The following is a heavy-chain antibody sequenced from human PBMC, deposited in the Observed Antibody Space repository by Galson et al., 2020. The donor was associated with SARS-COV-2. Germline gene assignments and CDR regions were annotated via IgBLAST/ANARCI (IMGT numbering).Heavy chain of an antibody. CDR1: GGSVSSGSYY. Sequence: SETLSLTCTVSGGSVSSGSYYWSWIRQPPGKGLEWIGYIYYSGSTNYNPSLKSRVTISVDTSKNQFSLKLSSVTAADTAVYYCARSEVRGVRGVITSFDYWGQGTLVTVSS. J-gene: IGHJ4*02. D-gene: IGHD3-10*01. CDR2: IYYSGST. CDR3: ARSEVRGVRGVITSFDY. V-gene: IGHV4-61*01.